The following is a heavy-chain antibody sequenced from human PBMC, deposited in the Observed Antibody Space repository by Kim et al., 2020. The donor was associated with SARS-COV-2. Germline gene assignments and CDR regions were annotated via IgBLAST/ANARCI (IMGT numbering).Heavy chain of an antibody. D-gene: IGHD1-1*01. CDR1: GLRSNFFG. V-gene: IGHV3-30*12. CDR3: AGGLEGAERRVFDA. CDR2: LSLGRNPN. Sequence: GGSLRLSCVATGLRSNFFGMHWVRQAPDKGLQWVGSLSLGRNPNDYLESVKGRFTISRDTSKRILYLQMNSLRLDDTALYFCAGGLEGAERRVFDAWGPGTQVTV. J-gene: IGHJ4*02.